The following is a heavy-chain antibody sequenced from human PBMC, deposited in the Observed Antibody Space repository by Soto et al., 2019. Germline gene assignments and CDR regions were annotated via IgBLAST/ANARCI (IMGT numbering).Heavy chain of an antibody. J-gene: IGHJ4*02. CDR1: GFTLSDHY. CDR3: VRATYFSDSSGYTRCLDY. D-gene: IGHD3-22*01. CDR2: SRDKPQGYST. V-gene: IGHV3-72*01. Sequence: EVQLLESGGGLVQPGGSLRLSCEGSGFTLSDHYIDWVRQAPGKGLEWVGRSRDKPQGYSTAYAASVKGRFTTSRDASKKSEYIQMNSLKTEDTAVYYCVRATYFSDSSGYTRCLDYWGQGTLVTDSS.